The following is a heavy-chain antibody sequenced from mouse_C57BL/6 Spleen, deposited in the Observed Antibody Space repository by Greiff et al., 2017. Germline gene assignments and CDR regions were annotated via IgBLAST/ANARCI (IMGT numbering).Heavy chain of an antibody. D-gene: IGHD1-1*01. CDR1: GYAFSSSW. J-gene: IGHJ1*03. Sequence: VKLVESGPELVKPGASVKLSCKASGYAFSSSWMNWVKQRPGQGLEWIGRISPGVGDTYYNGKFKGKATLTADKSSSTAYMQLRSLTSEDAAVYFCARGGSSRSLYWYFDVWGTGTTVTVSS. V-gene: IGHV1-82*01. CDR2: ISPGVGDT. CDR3: ARGGSSRSLYWYFDV.